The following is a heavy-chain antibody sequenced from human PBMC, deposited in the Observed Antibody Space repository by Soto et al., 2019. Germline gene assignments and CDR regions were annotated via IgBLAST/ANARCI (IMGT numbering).Heavy chain of an antibody. Sequence: QVQLVQSGAEVKKPGSSVKVSCNSSGGVFSSFAISWVRQAPGQGLEWMGGIIPVFGTANYAQKCQGRATNTADESTRTGYMELSGVRSDDTAVYYCARGRGNAAMITTGDSGGQGTLVTVSS. D-gene: IGHD5-18*01. V-gene: IGHV1-69*01. CDR3: ARGRGNAAMITTGDS. J-gene: IGHJ4*02. CDR2: IIPVFGTA. CDR1: GGVFSSFA.